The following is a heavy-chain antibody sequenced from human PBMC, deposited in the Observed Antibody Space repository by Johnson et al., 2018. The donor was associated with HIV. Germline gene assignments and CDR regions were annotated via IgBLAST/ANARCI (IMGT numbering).Heavy chain of an antibody. CDR3: AKDQGYWGDDAFDV. CDR2: IWYDGSNK. Sequence: QVQLVESGGGVVQPGRSLRVSCAASGFIFSSYGMHWVRQAPGKGLEWVAVIWYDGSNKYFADSVKGRFTISRDNSKKTLYLQMNNLRVEDTALYYCAKDQGYWGDDAFDVWGQGTMVTVYS. V-gene: IGHV3-33*06. J-gene: IGHJ3*01. CDR1: GFIFSSYG. D-gene: IGHD7-27*01.